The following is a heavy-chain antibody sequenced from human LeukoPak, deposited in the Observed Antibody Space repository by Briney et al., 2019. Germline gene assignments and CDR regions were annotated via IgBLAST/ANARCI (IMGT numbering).Heavy chain of an antibody. CDR3: ARGGSGSSNYYYYYMDV. V-gene: IGHV1-8*03. J-gene: IGHJ6*03. Sequence: ASVKVSCKASGYTFTSYDINWVRQATGQGLEWMGWMNPNSGNTGYAQKFQGRVTITRNTSISTAYMELSSLRSEDTAVYYCARGGSGSSNYYYYYMDVWGNGTTVTVSS. CDR1: GYTFTSYD. CDR2: MNPNSGNT. D-gene: IGHD3-10*01.